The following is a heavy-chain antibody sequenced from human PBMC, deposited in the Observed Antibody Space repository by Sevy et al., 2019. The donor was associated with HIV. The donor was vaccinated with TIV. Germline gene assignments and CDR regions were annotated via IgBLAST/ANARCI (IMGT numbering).Heavy chain of an antibody. Sequence: GGSLRLSCAASGFTFSISAMTWVRQAPGKGLEWVSGISWNSGSIGYADSVKGRFTISRDNAKKSLFLQMNSLRTEDMALYYCAKGLGLYYYYAMDVWGQGTTVTVSS. CDR2: ISWNSGSI. CDR1: GFTFSISA. V-gene: IGHV3-9*03. CDR3: AKGLGLYYYYAMDV. J-gene: IGHJ6*02.